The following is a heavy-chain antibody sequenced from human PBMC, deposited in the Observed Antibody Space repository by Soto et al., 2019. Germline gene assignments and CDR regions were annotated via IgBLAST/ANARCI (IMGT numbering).Heavy chain of an antibody. Sequence: GGSLRLSCAASGFTFSSYAMSWVRQAPGKGLEWVSAISGSGGSTYYADSVKGRFTISRDNSKNTLYLQMNSLRAEDTAVYYCAKDDAKSSSGWYYFDYWGQGTLVTVSS. CDR3: AKDDAKSSSGWYYFDY. J-gene: IGHJ4*02. CDR2: ISGSGGST. CDR1: GFTFSSYA. D-gene: IGHD6-19*01. V-gene: IGHV3-23*01.